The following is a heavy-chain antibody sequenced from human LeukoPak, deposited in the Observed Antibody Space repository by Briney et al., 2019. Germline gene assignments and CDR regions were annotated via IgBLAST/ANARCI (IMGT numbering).Heavy chain of an antibody. V-gene: IGHV1-2*02. J-gene: IGHJ4*02. CDR1: GYTFTGYY. CDR2: INPNSGGT. D-gene: IGHD2-2*01. CDR3: ARELGYCSSTSCYPFDY. Sequence: ASVKVSCKASGYTFTGYYMHWVRQAPGQGLEWMGWINPNSGGTNYAQKFQGRVTMTTDTSTSTAYMELRSLRSDDTAVYYCARELGYCSSTSCYPFDYWGQGTLVTVSS.